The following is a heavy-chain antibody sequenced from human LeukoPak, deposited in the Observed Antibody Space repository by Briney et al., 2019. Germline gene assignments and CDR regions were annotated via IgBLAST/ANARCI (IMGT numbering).Heavy chain of an antibody. CDR1: GGSISNTNW. J-gene: IGHJ4*02. D-gene: IGHD2-8*01. Sequence: SETLSLTCTVSGGSISNTNWWSWVRRPPGQGLEWIGEISLTGLTHYNPSLESRVTVSLDKSKNQLSLNLTSVTAADTAVYYCSRENGAFSPFGYWGQGTLVTVLS. CDR3: SRENGAFSPFGY. V-gene: IGHV4-4*02. CDR2: ISLTGLT.